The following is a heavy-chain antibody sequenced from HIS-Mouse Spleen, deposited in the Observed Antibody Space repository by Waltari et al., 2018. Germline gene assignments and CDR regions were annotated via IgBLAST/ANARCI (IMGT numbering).Heavy chain of an antibody. CDR1: GGSISSSSYY. CDR2: IYYSGGP. CDR3: AREIPYSSSWYDWYFDL. Sequence: QLQLQESGPGLVKPSETLSLTCTVSGGSISSSSYYWGWIRQPPGKGLGWIGSIYYSGGPDYNPSLKSGVTISVDTSKNQFSLKLSSVTAADTAVYYCAREIPYSSSWYDWYFDLWGRGTLVTVSS. J-gene: IGHJ2*01. D-gene: IGHD6-13*01. V-gene: IGHV4-39*07.